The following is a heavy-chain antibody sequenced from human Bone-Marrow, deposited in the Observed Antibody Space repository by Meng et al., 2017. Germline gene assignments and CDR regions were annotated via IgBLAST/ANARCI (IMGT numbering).Heavy chain of an antibody. J-gene: IGHJ4*02. CDR3: ARDEDISAAGKLFGDY. D-gene: IGHD6-13*01. V-gene: IGHV1-2*06. CDR1: GYTFPDYW. Sequence: VPMGQSGAGGKKPWAPVKVSCKASGYTFPDYWLHWVRRAPGQGLEWMGRINPKSGDTHYARRFQGRVTMTGDTSISTAYMELSGLRSDDTAMYYCARDEDISAAGKLFGDYWGQGTLVTVSS. CDR2: INPKSGDT.